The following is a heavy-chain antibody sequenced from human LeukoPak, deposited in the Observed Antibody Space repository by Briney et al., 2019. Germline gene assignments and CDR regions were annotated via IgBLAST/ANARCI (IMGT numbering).Heavy chain of an antibody. D-gene: IGHD7-27*01. CDR1: GGSISSSSYY. CDR2: IYYSGST. V-gene: IGHV4-61*01. J-gene: IGHJ4*02. Sequence: SETLSLTCTVSGGSISSSSYYWSWIRQPPGKGLEWIGYIYYSGSTNYNPSLKSRVTISVDTSKNQFSLKLSSVTAADTAVYYCARDSPNWGNDYWGQGTLVTVSS. CDR3: ARDSPNWGNDY.